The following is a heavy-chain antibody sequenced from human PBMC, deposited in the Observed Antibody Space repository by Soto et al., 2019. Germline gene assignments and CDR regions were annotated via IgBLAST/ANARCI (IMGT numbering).Heavy chain of an antibody. D-gene: IGHD3-22*01. Sequence: QVHLVESGGGVVQPGRSLRLCCEGSGFSFSNYGIHWVRQAPGKGLEWVAVISHDGNSHHLADSVRGRFTISRDNSKNTVFLHMTSLRHEDSAVYHCVKAQERSAQYFAVVITAFDFWGQGTMVTVSS. V-gene: IGHV3-30*18. CDR2: ISHDGNSH. CDR3: VKAQERSAQYFAVVITAFDF. CDR1: GFSFSNYG. J-gene: IGHJ3*01.